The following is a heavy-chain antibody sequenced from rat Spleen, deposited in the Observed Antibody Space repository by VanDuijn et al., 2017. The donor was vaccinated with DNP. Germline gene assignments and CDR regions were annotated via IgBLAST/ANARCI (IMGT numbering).Heavy chain of an antibody. CDR2: ISYDGSST. D-gene: IGHD1-9*01. Sequence: EVQLVESGGGLVQPGGSLKLSCAASGFTFSDYYMAWVRQAPTKGLEWVATISYDGSSTYYRDSVKGRFTISRDNAKSTLYLQMDSLRSEDTATYYWAAFTYYGYNYFGYWGQGVMVTVSS. CDR1: GFTFSDYY. CDR3: AAFTYYGYNYFGY. J-gene: IGHJ2*01. V-gene: IGHV5-7*01.